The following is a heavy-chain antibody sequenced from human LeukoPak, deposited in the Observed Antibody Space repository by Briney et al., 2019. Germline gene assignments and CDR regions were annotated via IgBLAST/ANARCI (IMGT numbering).Heavy chain of an antibody. CDR2: INHSGGT. CDR3: ARELYYGSGSYNY. D-gene: IGHD3-10*01. J-gene: IGHJ4*02. Sequence: SETLSLTCAVYGGSFSGFYWSWIRQPPGKGLEWIGDINHSGGTNYIPSLKSRVTISVDTSKNQFSLKLSSVTAADTAVYYCARELYYGSGSYNYWGQGTLVTVSS. CDR1: GGSFSGFY. V-gene: IGHV4-34*01.